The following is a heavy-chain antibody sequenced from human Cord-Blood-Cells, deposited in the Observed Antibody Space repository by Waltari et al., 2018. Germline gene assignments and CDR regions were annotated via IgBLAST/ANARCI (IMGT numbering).Heavy chain of an antibody. CDR1: GSPFSGYA. D-gene: IGHD1-1*01. J-gene: IGHJ4*02. V-gene: IGHV3-23*01. CDR2: ISGSGGST. Sequence: VQLLESGGGLEQLGGPLDSSCEAPGSPFSGYARSWARQATGKGLGWVSAISGSGGSTYYADSVKGRFTISRDNSKNTLYLQMNSLRAEDTAVYYCAKDQLGAGVFDYWGQGTLVTVSS. CDR3: AKDQLGAGVFDY.